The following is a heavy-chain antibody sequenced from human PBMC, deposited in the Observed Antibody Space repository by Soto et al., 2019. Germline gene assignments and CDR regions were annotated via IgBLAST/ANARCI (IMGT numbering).Heavy chain of an antibody. V-gene: IGHV1-3*04. D-gene: IGHD2-15*01. Sequence: QVQLVQSGAEVKEPGASVKVSCKASGYTFTNYAIHWVRQAPGQRLEWIGRINTVNGNTKFSQNFQGRVSITRDTSANTAYMELSSLRSEDYAVYYCARGSGCSGGTCSFDYWGQGTLVTVSS. CDR2: INTVNGNT. CDR3: ARGSGCSGGTCSFDY. J-gene: IGHJ4*02. CDR1: GYTFTNYA.